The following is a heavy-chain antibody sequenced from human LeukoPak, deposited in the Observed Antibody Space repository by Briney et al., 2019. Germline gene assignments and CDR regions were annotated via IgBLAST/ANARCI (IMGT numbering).Heavy chain of an antibody. CDR3: ARPLGVMADYYYGLDV. CDR1: GLTLSGSW. D-gene: IGHD2-8*01. CDR2: IKPDGSEE. V-gene: IGHV3-7*05. Sequence: GGSLRLSCAASGLTLSGSWMSWVRQPPGKRPEWMANIKPDGSEEYYADSVKGRFTISRDNARNSLYLQMNSLRAEDTAVYYCARPLGVMADYYYGLDVWGQGTTVTVS. J-gene: IGHJ6*02.